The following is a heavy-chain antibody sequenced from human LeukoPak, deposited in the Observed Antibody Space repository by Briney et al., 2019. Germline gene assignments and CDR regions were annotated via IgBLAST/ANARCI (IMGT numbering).Heavy chain of an antibody. CDR3: ARHALLHSGVDP. V-gene: IGHV4-59*08. J-gene: IGHJ5*02. CDR2: IYSSGSI. Sequence: SETQSLTCTVSGGSISGYYWSWNRQPPGKGLEWIGYIYSSGSINYNPSLKSRVTILVDTSGNQFSLKLSSVTAADTAVYFCARHALLHSGVDPWGQGTLVTVSS. CDR1: GGSISGYY. D-gene: IGHD1-26*01.